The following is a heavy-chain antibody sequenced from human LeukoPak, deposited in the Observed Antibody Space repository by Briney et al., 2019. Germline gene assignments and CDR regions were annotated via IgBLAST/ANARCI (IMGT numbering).Heavy chain of an antibody. V-gene: IGHV3-21*01. D-gene: IGHD3-10*01. CDR1: GFTFSSYN. CDR3: ARDKGVLWFGELLD. CDR2: ISSSATYI. Sequence: AGGSLRLSCAASGFTFSSYNMNWVRQAPGKGLEWVSSISSSATYIYYADSVKGRFTISRDNAKNSLYLQMNSLRAEDTAVYYCARDKGVLWFGELLDWGQGTLVTVSS. J-gene: IGHJ4*02.